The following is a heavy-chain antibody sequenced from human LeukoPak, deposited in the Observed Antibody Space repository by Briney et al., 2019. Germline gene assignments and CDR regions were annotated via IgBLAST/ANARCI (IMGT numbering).Heavy chain of an antibody. J-gene: IGHJ4*02. D-gene: IGHD2-15*01. V-gene: IGHV4-34*01. CDR2: IYRSGST. Sequence: SETLSLTCAVCGGSFNGYYWNWIRQPPGKGLEWIGEIYRSGSTNYNPSLKSRVAISVDTSKNQFSLKLSSVTAADTAVYYCARVGCNGGPCNYQFDFDYWGQGILVTVSS. CDR1: GGSFNGYY. CDR3: ARVGCNGGPCNYQFDFDY.